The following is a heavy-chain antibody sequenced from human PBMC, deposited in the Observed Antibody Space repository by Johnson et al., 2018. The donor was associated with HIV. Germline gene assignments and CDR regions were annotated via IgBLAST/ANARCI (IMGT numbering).Heavy chain of an antibody. D-gene: IGHD6-6*01. CDR2: ISYDGSYE. J-gene: IGHJ3*02. V-gene: IGHV3-30*04. Sequence: QVQLVESGGGVVRPGTSLRLSCAASGFTFNNYAMHWVRQAPGKGLAWVAVISYDGSYEYYADSVKGRFTISRDNFKNTLYLQMNRLRDEDPAVYCCARPYILLQLVSAFDIWGQGTMVTVSS. CDR1: GFTFNNYA. CDR3: ARPYILLQLVSAFDI.